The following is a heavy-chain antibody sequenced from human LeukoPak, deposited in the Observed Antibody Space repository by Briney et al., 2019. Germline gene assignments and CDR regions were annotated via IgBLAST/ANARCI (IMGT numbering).Heavy chain of an antibody. Sequence: GGSLRLSCTASGFSFSSYAMNWVRQAPGKGLEWVSAIGTGPISTSTWYADSVKGRFTISRDNTKNSLYLQMNSLRAEDTAVYYCARVVVGATYDYWGQGTLVTVSS. J-gene: IGHJ4*02. CDR1: GFSFSSYA. V-gene: IGHV3-21*01. D-gene: IGHD1-26*01. CDR3: ARVVVGATYDY. CDR2: IGTGPIST.